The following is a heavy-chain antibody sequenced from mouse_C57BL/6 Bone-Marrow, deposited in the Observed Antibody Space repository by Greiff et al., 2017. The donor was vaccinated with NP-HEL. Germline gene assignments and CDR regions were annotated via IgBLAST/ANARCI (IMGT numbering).Heavy chain of an antibody. CDR2: IYPRDGST. V-gene: IGHV1-78*01. CDR1: GYTFTDHT. J-gene: IGHJ2*01. D-gene: IGHD1-1*01. CDR3: AVLEVVATDYFDY. Sequence: VKVVESDAELVKPGASVKISCKVSGYTFTDHTIHWMKQRPEQGLEWIGYIYPRDGSTKYNEKFKGKATLTADKSSSTAYMQLNSLTSEDSAVYFCAVLEVVATDYFDYWGQGTTLTVSS.